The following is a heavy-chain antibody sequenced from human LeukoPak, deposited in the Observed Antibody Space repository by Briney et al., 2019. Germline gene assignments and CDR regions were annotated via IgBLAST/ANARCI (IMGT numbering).Heavy chain of an antibody. V-gene: IGHV1-2*04. D-gene: IGHD2-8*01. J-gene: IGHJ4*02. CDR2: INPNRGGT. CDR1: GYIFTGYY. Sequence: ASVKVSCKASGYIFTGYYMHWVRQVPGQGLEWMGWINPNRGGTIYAQKFQGWVTMTRDTSTSTAYLDLNRLTSDDTAIYYCSRGLINGHDFDYWGQGTVVTVSS. CDR3: SRGLINGHDFDY.